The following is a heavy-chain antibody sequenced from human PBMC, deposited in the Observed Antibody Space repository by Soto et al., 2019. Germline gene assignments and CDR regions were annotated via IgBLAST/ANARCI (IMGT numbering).Heavy chain of an antibody. CDR3: AGGLGTYYHHPSLDL. V-gene: IGHV4-39*01. J-gene: IGHJ5*02. D-gene: IGHD3-10*01. CDR1: GGSLSTTYYY. CDR2: IYFSGTT. Sequence: SVTCTVSGGSLSTTYYYWGWVRQPPGRGLEWLGNIYFSGTTYYNPSLRSRLTISIETSKSQFSLNLTSVTAADTAVYYCAGGLGTYYHHPSLDLWSQGTLVTVSS.